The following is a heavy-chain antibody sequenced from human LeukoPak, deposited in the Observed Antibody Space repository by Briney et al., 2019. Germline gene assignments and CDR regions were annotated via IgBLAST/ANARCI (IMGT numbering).Heavy chain of an antibody. CDR2: ISYDGSNE. J-gene: IGHJ4*02. D-gene: IGHD7-27*01. CDR1: GFTFSNYG. CDR3: ARDRSWGSQCYFDY. Sequence: GSLRLSCAASGFTFSNYGMHWVRQAPGKGLEWVAVISYDGSNEYYADSVKGRFAISRDTSKNTLYLQMNGLRAEDTAVYYCARDRSWGSQCYFDYWGQGTLVTVSS. V-gene: IGHV3-30*03.